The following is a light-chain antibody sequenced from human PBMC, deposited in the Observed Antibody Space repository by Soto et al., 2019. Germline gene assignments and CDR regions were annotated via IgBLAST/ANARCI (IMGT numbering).Light chain of an antibody. V-gene: IGKV3-15*01. Sequence: EIVMTQSPATLSVSPGERATLPCRASHSVRSDLAWYQQKPGQSPRLLIFDASTRATGIPARFSGSGSGTEFTLTISNLQSEDFAVYYCHQYNKWPPITFGQGTRLEIK. J-gene: IGKJ5*01. CDR3: HQYNKWPPIT. CDR2: DAS. CDR1: HSVRSD.